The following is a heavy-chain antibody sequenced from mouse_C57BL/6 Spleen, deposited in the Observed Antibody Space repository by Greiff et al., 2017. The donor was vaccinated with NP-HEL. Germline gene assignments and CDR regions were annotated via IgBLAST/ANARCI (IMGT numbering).Heavy chain of an antibody. V-gene: IGHV1-69*01. CDR1: GYTFTSYW. Sequence: VQLQQSGAELVMPGASVKLSCKASGYTFTSYWMNWVKQRPGQGLEWIGDIDPSDGYTNYNQKFKGKSTLTVDKSSSTAYMQLSSLTSEDSAVYDCARGEYGSRGEYWGQGTLVTVFA. CDR3: ARGEYGSRGEY. CDR2: IDPSDGYT. J-gene: IGHJ3*01. D-gene: IGHD1-1*01.